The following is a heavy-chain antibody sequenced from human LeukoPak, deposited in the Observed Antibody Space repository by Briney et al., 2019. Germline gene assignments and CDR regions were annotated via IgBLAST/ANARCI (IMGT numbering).Heavy chain of an antibody. J-gene: IGHJ4*02. CDR3: ARMLAAGFDY. D-gene: IGHD6-13*01. CDR1: GFTFSSSA. Sequence: GGSLRLSCAASGFTFSSSAMNWVRQAPGKGLEWVSSINNVGSHIYYADSVKGRFTISRDNAKNSLYLQMNSLRAEDTAVYYCARMLAAGFDYWGQGTLVTVSS. V-gene: IGHV3-21*01. CDR2: INNVGSHI.